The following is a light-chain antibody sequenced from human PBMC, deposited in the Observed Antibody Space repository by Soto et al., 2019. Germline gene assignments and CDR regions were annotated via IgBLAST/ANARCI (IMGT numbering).Light chain of an antibody. CDR3: QQYGSALRT. CDR2: CAS. CDR1: QSVSSSY. Sequence: EVVFTQSAGTLSLSPGERDSLSCRASQSVSSSYLACYQEKHGQAPSLLXACASSMATGSPDRLSGSGSVTDFTLPISRLDPEDFAVYYCQQYGSALRTFGQGTKVDIK. V-gene: IGKV3-20*01. J-gene: IGKJ1*01.